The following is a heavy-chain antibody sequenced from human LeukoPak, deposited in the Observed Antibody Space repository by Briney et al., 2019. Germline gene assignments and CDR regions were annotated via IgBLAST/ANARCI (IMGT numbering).Heavy chain of an antibody. CDR1: GFTFSSYS. CDR3: ASDVVVTADDAFDI. D-gene: IGHD2-21*02. CDR2: ISSSSSSYI. V-gene: IGHV3-21*01. Sequence: GGSLRLSCAASGFTFSSYSMNWVRQAPGKGLEWVSSISSSSSSYIYYADSVKGRFTISRDNAKNSLYLQMNSLRAEDTAVYYCASDVVVTADDAFDIWGQGTMVTVSS. J-gene: IGHJ3*02.